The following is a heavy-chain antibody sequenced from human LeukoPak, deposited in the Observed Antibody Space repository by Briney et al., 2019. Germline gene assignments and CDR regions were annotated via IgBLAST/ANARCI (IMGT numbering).Heavy chain of an antibody. CDR2: IYYSGST. CDR1: GGSISSSSYY. V-gene: IGHV4-39*01. J-gene: IGHJ4*02. D-gene: IGHD3-22*01. CDR3: ARSGSSGYYPQYYFDY. Sequence: SETLSLTCTVSGGSISSSSYYWGWIRQPPGKGLEWIGSIYYSGSTYYNPSLKSRVTISVDTSKNQFSLKLSSVTAADTAVCYCARSGSSGYYPQYYFDYWGQGTLVTVSS.